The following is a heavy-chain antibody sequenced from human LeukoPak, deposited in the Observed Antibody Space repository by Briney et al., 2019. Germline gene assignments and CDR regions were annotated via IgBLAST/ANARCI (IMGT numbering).Heavy chain of an antibody. CDR1: GGSFSGYY. Sequence: PSETLSLTCAVYGGSFSGYYWSWIRQPPGKGLEWIGEINHSGSTNYNPSLKSRVTISVDTSKNQFSLKLSSVTAADTAVYYCARGGRYSSGWYSGYYYGMDVWGQGTTVTVSS. J-gene: IGHJ6*02. CDR3: ARGGRYSSGWYSGYYYGMDV. V-gene: IGHV4-34*01. CDR2: INHSGST. D-gene: IGHD6-13*01.